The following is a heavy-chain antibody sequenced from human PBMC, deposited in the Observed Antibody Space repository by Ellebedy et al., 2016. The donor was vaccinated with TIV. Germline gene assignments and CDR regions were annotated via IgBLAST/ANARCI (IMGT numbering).Heavy chain of an antibody. V-gene: IGHV3-30*04. CDR1: GFVFHTYA. D-gene: IGHD3-22*01. Sequence: GGSLRLXXAASGFVFHTYAVHWVRQAPGKGLEWVALISFDGSNKLYADSVKGRFTISRDNAKNTLSLQMNSLGGDDTAVYYCARGSPDYYDNRPYPFDLWGQGTMATVSS. J-gene: IGHJ3*01. CDR3: ARGSPDYYDNRPYPFDL. CDR2: ISFDGSNK.